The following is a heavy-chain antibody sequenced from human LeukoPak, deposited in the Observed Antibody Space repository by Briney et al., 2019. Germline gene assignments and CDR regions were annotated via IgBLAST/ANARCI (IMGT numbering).Heavy chain of an antibody. CDR3: ARGLDYGNYVGCDY. CDR1: GFTFSSYA. J-gene: IGHJ4*02. V-gene: IGHV3-23*01. CDR2: VSGGGLDT. Sequence: PGGSLRLSCAASGFTFSSYAMSWVRQAPGKGLEWVTSVSGGGLDTYYAGSVKGRFTISRDHSKNTLYLEMNSLRVEDTAEYYCARGLDYGNYVGCDYWGQGTKVTVSS. D-gene: IGHD4-11*01.